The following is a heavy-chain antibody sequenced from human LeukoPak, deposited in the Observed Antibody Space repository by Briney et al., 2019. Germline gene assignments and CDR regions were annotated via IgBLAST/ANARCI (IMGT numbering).Heavy chain of an antibody. CDR3: ARGGLDYYDNSGLDY. CDR1: GFTFSSYS. J-gene: IGHJ4*02. D-gene: IGHD3-22*01. Sequence: GGSLRLSCAASGFTFSSYSMNWVRQAPGKGLEWVSSISSSSSYIYYADSVKGRFTISRDNAKNSLYLQMNSLRAEDTAVYFCARGGLDYYDNSGLDYWSQGTLVTVSS. V-gene: IGHV3-21*01. CDR2: ISSSSSYI.